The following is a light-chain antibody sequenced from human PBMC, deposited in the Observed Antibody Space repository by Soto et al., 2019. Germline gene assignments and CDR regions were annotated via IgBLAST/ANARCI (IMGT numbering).Light chain of an antibody. CDR2: AAS. Sequence: AIQMTQSASSLSASVGDRVTISCRASQDIRNDLGWYQQKPGKAPKLLIYAASILQSVVPSRFSGSGSGTDFALTISSLQPDDFATYYCLQQNNFPFTFGQGTKLEIK. CDR3: LQQNNFPFT. V-gene: IGKV1-6*01. CDR1: QDIRND. J-gene: IGKJ2*01.